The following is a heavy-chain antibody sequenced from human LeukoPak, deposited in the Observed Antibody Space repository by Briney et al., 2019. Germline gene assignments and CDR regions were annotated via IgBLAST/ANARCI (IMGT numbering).Heavy chain of an antibody. D-gene: IGHD6-25*01. Sequence: ASAKVSCKASGYTFTSYGISWVRQAPGQGLEWMGWISAYNGNTNYAQKLQGRVTMTTDTSTSTAYMELRSLRSDDTAVYYCARDELGYSSELGDYWGQGTLVTVSS. CDR2: ISAYNGNT. CDR3: ARDELGYSSELGDY. J-gene: IGHJ4*02. V-gene: IGHV1-18*01. CDR1: GYTFTSYG.